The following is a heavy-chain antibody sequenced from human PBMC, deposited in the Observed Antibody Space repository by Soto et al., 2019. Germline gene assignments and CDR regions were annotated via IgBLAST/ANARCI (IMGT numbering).Heavy chain of an antibody. CDR3: ARDKVDVLPDYFDN. D-gene: IGHD2-15*01. V-gene: IGHV3-30*04. J-gene: IGHJ4*02. Sequence: ESGGDVVQPGQFLRLSCVASGFTFGSETMHWVRQAPGKGLGWVAVTSKDESHKYYRDSVKGRFTISRDNSKNTLFLQMNSLRTEDTAVYYRARDKVDVLPDYFDNSGQGTLVTVSS. CDR2: TSKDESHK. CDR1: GFTFGSET.